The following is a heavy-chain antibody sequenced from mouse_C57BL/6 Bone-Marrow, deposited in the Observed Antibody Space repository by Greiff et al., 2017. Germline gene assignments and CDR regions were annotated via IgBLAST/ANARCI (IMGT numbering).Heavy chain of an antibody. CDR1: GFTFSSYA. J-gene: IGHJ3*01. CDR3: ARDPHYSNGEGFAY. V-gene: IGHV5-4*01. CDR2: ISDGGSYT. D-gene: IGHD2-5*01. Sequence: EVKLMESGGGLVKPGGSLKLSCAASGFTFSSYAMSWVRQTPEKRLEWVATISDGGSYTYYPDNVKGRVTISRDNATNNLYLQMSHLKSEDTAMYYCARDPHYSNGEGFAYWGQGTVVTVSA.